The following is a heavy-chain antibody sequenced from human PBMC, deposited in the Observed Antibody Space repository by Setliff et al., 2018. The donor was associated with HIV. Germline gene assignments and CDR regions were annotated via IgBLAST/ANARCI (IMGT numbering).Heavy chain of an antibody. CDR1: GFTFSNYA. D-gene: IGHD2-2*02. V-gene: IGHV3-21*01. CDR3: ARDAAAPAAIEGAFDI. J-gene: IGHJ3*02. CDR2: ISSSSSYI. Sequence: PGGSLRLSCAASGFTFSNYAMSWVRQAPGKGLEWVSSISSSSSYIYYADSVKGRFTISRDNTKNSLYLQLNSLRAEDTAVYYCARDAAAPAAIEGAFDIWGQGTMVTVSS.